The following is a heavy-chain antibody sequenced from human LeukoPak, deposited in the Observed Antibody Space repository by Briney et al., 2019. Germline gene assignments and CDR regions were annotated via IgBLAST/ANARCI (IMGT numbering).Heavy chain of an antibody. CDR3: ARRRDGYSEFDY. V-gene: IGHV4-59*08. CDR1: GGSISSYY. Sequence: PSETLSLTCTVSGGSISSYYWSWIRQPPGKGLEWIGYIYYSGSTNYNPSLKSRVTISVDTSKNQFSLKLSSVTAADTAVYYCARRRDGYSEFDYWGQGTLVTVSS. J-gene: IGHJ4*02. D-gene: IGHD5-24*01. CDR2: IYYSGST.